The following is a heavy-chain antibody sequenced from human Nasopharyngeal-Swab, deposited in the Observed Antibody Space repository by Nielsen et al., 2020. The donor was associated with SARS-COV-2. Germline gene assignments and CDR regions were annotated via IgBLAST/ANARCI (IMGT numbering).Heavy chain of an antibody. J-gene: IGHJ4*02. V-gene: IGHV4-39*01. D-gene: IGHD4-17*01. CDR2: IYYRGST. Sequence: WIRQPPGKGLEWIGSIYYRGSTYYNPSLKSRVTISVDTSKNQFSLKLSSVTAADTAVYYCARHALVTKDFDYWGQGTLVTVSS. CDR3: ARHALVTKDFDY.